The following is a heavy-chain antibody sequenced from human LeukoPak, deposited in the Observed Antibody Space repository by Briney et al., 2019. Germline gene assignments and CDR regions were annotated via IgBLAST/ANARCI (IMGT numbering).Heavy chain of an antibody. Sequence: KTGGSLRLSCAASGFTFSNAWMSWVRQAPGKGLEWVGRIKTKSHGGTTDYAAPVEGRLTISRDDSKNTLYLQMNSLKTEDTAVYYCATLHEFDPWGQGTLVTVSS. J-gene: IGHJ5*02. CDR1: GFTFSNAW. V-gene: IGHV3-15*01. CDR3: ATLHEFDP. CDR2: IKTKSHGGTT.